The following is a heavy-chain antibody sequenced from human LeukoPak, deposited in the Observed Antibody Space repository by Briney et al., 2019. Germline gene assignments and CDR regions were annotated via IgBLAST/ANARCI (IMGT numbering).Heavy chain of an antibody. CDR3: AKIKVAGPYYFDY. D-gene: IGHD6-19*01. V-gene: IGHV3-23*01. CDR2: ISGSGGST. CDR1: GFTFSSYA. J-gene: IGHJ4*02. Sequence: PGGSLRLFCAASGFTFSSYAMSWVRQAPGKGLEWVSAISGSGGSTYYADSVKGRFTISRDNSKNTLYLQMNSLRAEDTAVYYCAKIKVAGPYYFDYWGQGTLVTVSS.